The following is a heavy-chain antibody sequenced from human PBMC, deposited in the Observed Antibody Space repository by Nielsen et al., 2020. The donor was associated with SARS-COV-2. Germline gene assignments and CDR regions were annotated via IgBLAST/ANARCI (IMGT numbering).Heavy chain of an antibody. V-gene: IGHV3-21*01. CDR3: ARDRGGQRPVSFDY. CDR2: ISSSSSYI. J-gene: IGHJ4*02. D-gene: IGHD6-25*01. Sequence: GESLKISCAASGFTFSSYSMNWVRQAPGKGLEWVSSISSSSSYIYYADSVKGRFTISRDNAKNSLYLQMNSLRAEDTAVYYCARDRGGQRPVSFDYWGQGTLVTVSS. CDR1: GFTFSSYS.